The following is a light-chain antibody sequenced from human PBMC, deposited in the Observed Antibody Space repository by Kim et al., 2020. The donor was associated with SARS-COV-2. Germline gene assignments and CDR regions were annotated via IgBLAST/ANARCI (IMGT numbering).Light chain of an antibody. J-gene: IGLJ3*02. CDR2: QDS. V-gene: IGLV3-1*01. Sequence: LAQRETATFAWTRNEVGNIYSCWYQPKPGPAPVLFIYQDSNRPSAIPEPFSGSKARNTATLTSGGTQAMDESDYYCWACDSSTWVFGGGTQLTVL. CDR3: WACDSSTWV. CDR1: EVGNIY.